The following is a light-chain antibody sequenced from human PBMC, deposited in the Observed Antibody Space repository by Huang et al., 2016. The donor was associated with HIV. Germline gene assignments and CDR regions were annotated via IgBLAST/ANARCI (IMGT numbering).Light chain of an antibody. CDR1: QSVGSSY. CDR2: GVS. CDR3: QQYGGSWT. V-gene: IGKV3-20*01. Sequence: EVVLTQSPGTLSLSPGERATLSCRAGQSVGSSYLAWYQQKPGQAPRLLIYGVSSRATGIPDRVSGSGSGTDFTLTISRLEPEDFAVYYCQQYGGSWTFGQGTKVEIK. J-gene: IGKJ1*01.